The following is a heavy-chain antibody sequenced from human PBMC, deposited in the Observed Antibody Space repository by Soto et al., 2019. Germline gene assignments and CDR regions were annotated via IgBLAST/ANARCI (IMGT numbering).Heavy chain of an antibody. Sequence: SLRLSCAASGFTFDDYAMHWVRQAPGKGLEWVSGISWNSGSIGYADSMKGRFTISRDNAKNSLYLQMNSLRAEDTALYYCAKGKKGPYDSRHNWFDPWGQGTLVTVSS. CDR2: ISWNSGSI. CDR1: GFTFDDYA. D-gene: IGHD3-22*01. V-gene: IGHV3-9*01. J-gene: IGHJ5*02. CDR3: AKGKKGPYDSRHNWFDP.